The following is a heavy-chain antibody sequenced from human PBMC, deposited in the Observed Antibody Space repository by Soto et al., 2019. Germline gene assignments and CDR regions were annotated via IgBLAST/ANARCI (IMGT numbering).Heavy chain of an antibody. CDR3: ARDLAKGGGSAGFDY. J-gene: IGHJ4*02. CDR1: GYTFTGYY. Sequence: ASVKVSCKASGYTFTGYYIHWVRQAPGQGLEWMGWINPNSGGTKYPQKFQGRVTMTRDTSISTVYMSLTGLKSDDTAVYFCARDLAKGGGSAGFDYWGQGALVTVSS. V-gene: IGHV1-2*02. CDR2: INPNSGGT. D-gene: IGHD2-15*01.